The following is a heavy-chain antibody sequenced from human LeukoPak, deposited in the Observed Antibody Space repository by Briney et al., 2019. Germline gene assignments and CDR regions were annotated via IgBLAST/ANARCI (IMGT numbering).Heavy chain of an antibody. CDR3: ARDGPAQMVDFDY. D-gene: IGHD3-10*01. Sequence: ASVKVSCKASGYTFSGTGQYLYWLRQAPGQGLECMGWIYPNNGATVYAQQFQGRVAMTRDTSINTAYMELSRLRPDDTAVYYCARDGPAQMVDFDYWGQGALVTVSS. J-gene: IGHJ4*02. CDR2: IYPNNGAT. V-gene: IGHV1-2*02. CDR1: GYTFSGTGQY.